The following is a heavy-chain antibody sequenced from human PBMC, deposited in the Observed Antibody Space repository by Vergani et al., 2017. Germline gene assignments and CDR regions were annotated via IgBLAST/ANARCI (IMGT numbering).Heavy chain of an antibody. Sequence: QVQLQESGPGLVKPSQTLSLTCTVSGGSISSSNWWSWVRQPPGKGLEWIGEIYHSGSTNYNPSLKSRVTISVDKSKNQFSLKLSSVTAADTAVYYCASAIRPLNYYYYMDVWGKGTTVTVSS. D-gene: IGHD2-2*02. CDR2: IYHSGST. CDR3: ASAIRPLNYYYYMDV. J-gene: IGHJ6*03. CDR1: GGSISSSNW. V-gene: IGHV4-4*02.